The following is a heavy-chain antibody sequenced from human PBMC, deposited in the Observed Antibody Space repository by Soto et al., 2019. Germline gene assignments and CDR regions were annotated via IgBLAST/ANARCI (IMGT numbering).Heavy chain of an antibody. CDR1: GFTFSSYW. CDR3: ARVKSSGSFDY. Sequence: EVQLVESGGGLVQPGGSLRLSCAASGFTFSSYWMSWVRQAPGKGLEWVANIKQDGCEKYYVDSVKGRFTISRDNAKNSLYLQMNSLRAEDTAVYYCARVKSSGSFDYWGQGTLVTVSS. D-gene: IGHD6-19*01. CDR2: IKQDGCEK. V-gene: IGHV3-7*03. J-gene: IGHJ4*02.